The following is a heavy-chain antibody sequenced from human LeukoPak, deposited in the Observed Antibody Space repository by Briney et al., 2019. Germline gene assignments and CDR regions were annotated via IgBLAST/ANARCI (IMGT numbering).Heavy chain of an antibody. V-gene: IGHV3-9*01. D-gene: IGHD2-15*01. CDR2: ISWNSGSI. J-gene: IGHJ4*02. Sequence: GGSLRLSCAASGFTFDDYAKHWVRQAPGKGLEWVSGISWNSGSIGYADSVKGRFTISRDNAKNSLYLQMNSLRAEDTALYYCAKSRILAFYFDYWGQGTLVTVSS. CDR1: GFTFDDYA. CDR3: AKSRILAFYFDY.